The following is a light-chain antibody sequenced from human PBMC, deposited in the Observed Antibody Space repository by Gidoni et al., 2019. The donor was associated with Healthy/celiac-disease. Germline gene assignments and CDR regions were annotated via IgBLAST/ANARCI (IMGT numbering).Light chain of an antibody. Sequence: DIQMTQSPSSLSSSVGDRVTITCRASQDISNYLNWYQQKPGKAPKLLIYDASNMETGVPSRFSGSGSGTDFTFTISSLQPEDIAAYYCQQYGNRPLTFGQGTRLEIK. V-gene: IGKV1-33*01. J-gene: IGKJ5*01. CDR3: QQYGNRPLT. CDR1: QDISNY. CDR2: DAS.